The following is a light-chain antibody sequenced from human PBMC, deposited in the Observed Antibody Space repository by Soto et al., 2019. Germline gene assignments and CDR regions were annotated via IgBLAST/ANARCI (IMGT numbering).Light chain of an antibody. CDR3: AAWDDSLSGQWV. CDR1: NSNIGTNT. V-gene: IGLV1-44*01. CDR2: SYN. Sequence: QAVVTQPPSVSGTPGQGVSISCSGSNSNIGTNTVNWYQHRPGTVPRLLIYSYNQRPSGVPDRFSASKSGTSASLAISRLQAEDEADYYCAAWDDSLSGQWVFGGGTKLTAL. J-gene: IGLJ3*02.